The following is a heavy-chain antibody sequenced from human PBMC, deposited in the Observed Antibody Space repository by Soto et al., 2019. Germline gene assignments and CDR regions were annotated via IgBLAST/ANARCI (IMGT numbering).Heavy chain of an antibody. Sequence: EVQLLESGGGLVKPGGSLRLSCEASGFTFSSYAMSWFRQAPGKGLEWVSAISGSGGSTYYADSVKGRFTISRDNSKNTLYLQMNSLRAEDTAVYYCAKDNGFYGGNSPNDYWGQGTLVTVSS. D-gene: IGHD4-17*01. J-gene: IGHJ4*02. V-gene: IGHV3-23*01. CDR3: AKDNGFYGGNSPNDY. CDR2: ISGSGGST. CDR1: GFTFSSYA.